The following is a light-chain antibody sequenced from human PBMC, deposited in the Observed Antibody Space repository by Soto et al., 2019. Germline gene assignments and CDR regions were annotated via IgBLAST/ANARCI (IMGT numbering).Light chain of an antibody. Sequence: DIQMPQSTSALSASVGDRVTITCRASQSISSWLAWYQQKPGKAPKLLIYDASALPRGVPSRFSGSGSGTEFTLTISSLQPDDFATYYCQHYNSYSEAFGQGTKV. CDR1: QSISSW. CDR3: QHYNSYSEA. CDR2: DAS. J-gene: IGKJ1*01. V-gene: IGKV1-5*01.